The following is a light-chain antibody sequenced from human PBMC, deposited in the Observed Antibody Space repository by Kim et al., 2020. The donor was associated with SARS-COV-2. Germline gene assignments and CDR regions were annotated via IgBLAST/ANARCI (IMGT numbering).Light chain of an antibody. Sequence: PAGRGALPCCGSHTFGSTYLAWFQQKPGQAPRLLIYGTSSRVTGIPDRFSGSGSGTDFTLTISSLQPEDFAVYYCHQFSSSPYTFGQGTKLEIK. J-gene: IGKJ2*01. V-gene: IGKV3-20*01. CDR3: HQFSSSPYT. CDR1: HTFGSTY. CDR2: GTS.